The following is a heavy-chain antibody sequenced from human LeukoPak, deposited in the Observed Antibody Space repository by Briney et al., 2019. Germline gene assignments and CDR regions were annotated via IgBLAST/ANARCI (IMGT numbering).Heavy chain of an antibody. J-gene: IGHJ3*01. CDR2: ISGSGGST. D-gene: IGHD5-24*01. CDR3: IRDLGLSHAYGAFDV. CDR1: GGSFSGYY. Sequence: ETLSLTCAVYGGSFSGYYWSWVRQAPGKGLEWVSAISGSGGSTYYADSVKGRFTISRDNSKNTLYLQMNSLRAEDTAVYYCIRDLGLSHAYGAFDVWGQGALVTVSS. V-gene: IGHV3-23*01.